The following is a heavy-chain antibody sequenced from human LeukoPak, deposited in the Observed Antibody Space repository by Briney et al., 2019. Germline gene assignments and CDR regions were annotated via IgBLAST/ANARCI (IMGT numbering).Heavy chain of an antibody. J-gene: IGHJ3*02. CDR3: ARDYIYYNSSGYYSHAFDI. D-gene: IGHD3-22*01. CDR1: GGSISSGSYY. V-gene: IGHV4-61*02. Sequence: TLSLTCSVSGGSISSGSYYWSWIQQPAGKGLEWIGRIYTSGSTNYNPSLKSRVTISVDTSKNQFSLKLSSVTAADTAVYYCARDYIYYNSSGYYSHAFDIWGQGTMVTVSS. CDR2: IYTSGST.